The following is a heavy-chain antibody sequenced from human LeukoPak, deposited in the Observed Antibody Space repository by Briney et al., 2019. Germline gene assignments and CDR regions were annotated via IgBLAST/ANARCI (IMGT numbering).Heavy chain of an antibody. CDR1: GYTFTGYY. CDR3: ASPIYSNYYYYGMEV. V-gene: IGHV1-2*02. Sequence: ASVKVSCKASGYTFTGYYMHWVRQAPGQGLEWMGWINPNSGGTNYAQKFQGRVTMTRDTSISTAYMELSRLRSDDTAVYYCASPIYSNYYYYGMEVWGQGTTVSVSS. J-gene: IGHJ6*02. D-gene: IGHD4-4*01. CDR2: INPNSGGT.